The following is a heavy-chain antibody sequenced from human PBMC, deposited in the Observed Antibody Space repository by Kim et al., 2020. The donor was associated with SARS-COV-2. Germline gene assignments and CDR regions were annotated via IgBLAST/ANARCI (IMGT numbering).Heavy chain of an antibody. D-gene: IGHD5-18*01. Sequence: SETLSLTCTVSGGSISSYYWSWIRQPPGKGLEWIGYIYYSGSTNYNPSLKSRVTISVDTSKNQFSLKLSSVTAADTAVYYCARGYVGYSYAFDIWGQGTMVTVSS. J-gene: IGHJ3*02. CDR2: IYYSGST. CDR1: GGSISSYY. CDR3: ARGYVGYSYAFDI. V-gene: IGHV4-59*01.